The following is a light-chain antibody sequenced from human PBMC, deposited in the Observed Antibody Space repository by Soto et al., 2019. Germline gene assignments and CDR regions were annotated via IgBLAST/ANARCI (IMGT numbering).Light chain of an antibody. CDR1: RSVATN. CDR3: QQDTNWPIT. CDR2: GAS. Sequence: MVLTPSPGTLSFSPVERANLSCRARRSVATNLAWYQQKPGQPPRLLIYGASNRASGVPARFSGSGSGTDFTLTISSLESEDFAVYYCQQDTNWPITFGQGTRLEIK. J-gene: IGKJ5*01. V-gene: IGKV3D-15*01.